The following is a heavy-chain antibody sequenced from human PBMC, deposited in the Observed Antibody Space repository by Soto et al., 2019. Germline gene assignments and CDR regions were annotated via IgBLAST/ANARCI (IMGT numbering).Heavy chain of an antibody. CDR3: AHTWGLPFDY. CDR2: IYWNDDK. V-gene: IGHV2-5*01. D-gene: IGHD3-16*01. CDR1: GFSLRTTGVG. J-gene: IGHJ4*02. Sequence: QITLKESGPTLVEPTQTLTLTCTYSGFSLRTTGVGVGWIRQPPGKALEWLGIIYWNDDKRYSPSLKNRFTLTSDISKSQVVLTMTHMDPVDTATYYCAHTWGLPFDYWGQGTLVIVSS.